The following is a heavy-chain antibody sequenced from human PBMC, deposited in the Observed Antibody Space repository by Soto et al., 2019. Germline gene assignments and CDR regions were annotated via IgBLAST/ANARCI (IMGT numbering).Heavy chain of an antibody. J-gene: IGHJ3*02. CDR1: GFTFSSYA. CDR2: ISGSGGST. CDR3: AKDHFGQQLVFDAFDI. Sequence: WGSLRLSCAASGFTFSSYAMSWVRQAPGKGLEWVSAISGSGGSTYYADSVKGRFTISRDNSKNTLYLQMNSLRAEDTAVYYCAKDHFGQQLVFDAFDIWGQGTMVTVSS. D-gene: IGHD6-13*01. V-gene: IGHV3-23*01.